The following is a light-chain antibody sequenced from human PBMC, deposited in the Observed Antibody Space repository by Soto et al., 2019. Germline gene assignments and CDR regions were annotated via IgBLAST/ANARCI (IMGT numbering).Light chain of an antibody. J-gene: IGLJ1*01. Sequence: QSVLTQPPSASGSPGQSVTISCTGTSSDVGGYNYVSWYQQHPGKAPKLMIYEVSKRPSGVPDRFSGSKSGNTASLTVSGLQAEDEADYYCSSYAVXNGVFGTGTKVTVL. CDR3: SSYAVXNGV. CDR2: EVS. V-gene: IGLV2-8*01. CDR1: SSDVGGYNY.